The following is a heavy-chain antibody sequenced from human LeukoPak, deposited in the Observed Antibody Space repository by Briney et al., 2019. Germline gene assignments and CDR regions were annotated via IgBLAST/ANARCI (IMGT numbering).Heavy chain of an antibody. J-gene: IGHJ4*02. V-gene: IGHV3-48*01. CDR1: GFTFSSYS. D-gene: IGHD3-10*01. Sequence: GGSLRLSCAASGFTFSSYSMNWVRQAPGKGLEWVSYISSSSSTIYYADSVKGRFTISRDNAKNSLYLQMNSLRAEDTAVYYCARVYGSGSYSPHFDYWGQGTLVTVSS. CDR3: ARVYGSGSYSPHFDY. CDR2: ISSSSSTI.